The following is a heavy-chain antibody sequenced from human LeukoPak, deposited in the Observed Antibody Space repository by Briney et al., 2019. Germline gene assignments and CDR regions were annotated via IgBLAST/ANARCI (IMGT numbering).Heavy chain of an antibody. CDR2: IDTSGST. J-gene: IGHJ4*02. Sequence: PSQTLSLTCTVSGGSISSGSYYWSWIRQPAGQGLEWIGCIDTSGSTNDNPSLSSLVIISVDTSKNQFSLKMSSVTAAETAAYFCAREWFLPDYWGQGTLVTVSS. CDR1: GGSISSGSYY. CDR3: AREWFLPDY. V-gene: IGHV4-61*02. D-gene: IGHD3-10*01.